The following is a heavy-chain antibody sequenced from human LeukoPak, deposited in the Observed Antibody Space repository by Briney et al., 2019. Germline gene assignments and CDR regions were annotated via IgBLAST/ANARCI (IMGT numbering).Heavy chain of an antibody. Sequence: RASVKVSCKASGGTFSSYAISWVRQAPGQGLEWMGGIIPIFGTANYAQKFQDRVTITADESTSTAYMELSSLRSEDTAVYYRARAAIPVLRFLEWLLYFQHWGQGTLVTVSS. J-gene: IGHJ1*01. CDR2: IIPIFGTA. CDR3: ARAAIPVLRFLEWLLYFQH. CDR1: GGTFSSYA. D-gene: IGHD3-3*01. V-gene: IGHV1-69*13.